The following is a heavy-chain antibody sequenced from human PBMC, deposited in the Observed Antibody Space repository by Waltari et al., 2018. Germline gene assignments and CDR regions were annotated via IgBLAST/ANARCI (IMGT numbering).Heavy chain of an antibody. CDR1: GFTFSSYS. J-gene: IGHJ6*02. CDR2: ISSSSSYI. V-gene: IGHV3-21*01. Sequence: EVQLVESGGGLVKPGGSLRLSCAASGFTFSSYSMNWVSQAPGKGLEWVSSISSSSSYIYYADSVKGRFTISRDNAKNSLYLQMNSLRAEDTAVYYCARDQPGSGYYTSSLEYYGMDVWGQGTTVTVSS. D-gene: IGHD3-3*01. CDR3: ARDQPGSGYYTSSLEYYGMDV.